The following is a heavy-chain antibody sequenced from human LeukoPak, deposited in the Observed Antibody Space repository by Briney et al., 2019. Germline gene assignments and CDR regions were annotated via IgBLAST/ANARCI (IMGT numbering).Heavy chain of an antibody. J-gene: IGHJ5*02. CDR3: ARRPKYCSGGSCYVGWFDP. CDR1: GGSISSYY. V-gene: IGHV4-39*01. D-gene: IGHD2-15*01. CDR2: IYYSGST. Sequence: NPSETLSLTCTVSGGSISSYYWGWIRQPPGKGLEWIGSIYYSGSTYYNPSLKSRVTISVDTSKNQFSLKLSSVTAADTAVYYCARRPKYCSGGSCYVGWFDPWGQGTLVTVSS.